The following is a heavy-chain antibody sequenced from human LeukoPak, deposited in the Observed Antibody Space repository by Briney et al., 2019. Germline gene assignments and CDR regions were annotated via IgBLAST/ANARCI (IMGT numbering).Heavy chain of an antibody. CDR3: AKDIRNGGGRAGYFDY. CDR2: ISSSGSTI. J-gene: IGHJ4*02. D-gene: IGHD3-16*01. CDR1: GFTFSSYE. V-gene: IGHV3-48*03. Sequence: PGGSLRLSCAASGFTFSSYEMNWVRQAPGKGLEWVSYISSSGSTIYYADSVKGRFTISRDNAKNSLYLQMNSLRAEDTALYYCAKDIRNGGGRAGYFDYWGQGTLVTVSS.